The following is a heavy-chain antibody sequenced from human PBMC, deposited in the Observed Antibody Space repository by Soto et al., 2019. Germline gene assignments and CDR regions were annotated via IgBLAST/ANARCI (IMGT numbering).Heavy chain of an antibody. V-gene: IGHV1-18*01. D-gene: IGHD3-10*01. CDR2: ISANNGDT. CDR1: GYTFTSHG. CDR3: ARMVRGSNIDYYHYMDV. Sequence: QVQLVQSGAEVKKPGASVKVSCKASGYTFTSHGISWVRQAPGQGLEWMGWISANNGDTNYAQKFQGRVTVTTDTSTSTGYMELRRLRSEDTAVYYCARMVRGSNIDYYHYMDVWGKGTTVTVSS. J-gene: IGHJ6*03.